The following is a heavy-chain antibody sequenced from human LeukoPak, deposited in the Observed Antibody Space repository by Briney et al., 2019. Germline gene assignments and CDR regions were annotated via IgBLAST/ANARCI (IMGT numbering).Heavy chain of an antibody. CDR3: ARHKREIAVAGLNAFDI. D-gene: IGHD6-19*01. V-gene: IGHV4-39*01. Sequence: SETLSLTCTVSGGSISSSSYYWGWTRQPPGKGLEWIGSIYYSGSTYYNSSLKSRVTISVDTSKNQFSLKLSSVTAADTAVYYCARHKREIAVAGLNAFDIWGQGTMVTVSS. J-gene: IGHJ3*02. CDR2: IYYSGST. CDR1: GGSISSSSYY.